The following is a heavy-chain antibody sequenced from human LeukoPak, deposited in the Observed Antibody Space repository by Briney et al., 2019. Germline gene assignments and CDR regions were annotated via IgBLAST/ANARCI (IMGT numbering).Heavy chain of an antibody. J-gene: IGHJ4*02. CDR2: ISAHNGNT. CDR1: GYTFTSYG. Sequence: GASVKVSCKASGYTFTSYGISWVRQAPGQGHEWMGWISAHNGNTNYAQKLQGRVTMTTDTSTSTAYMELRSLRSDDTAVYYCARDADGGPEGYFDYWGQGTLVTVSS. V-gene: IGHV1-18*01. CDR3: ARDADGGPEGYFDY. D-gene: IGHD4-23*01.